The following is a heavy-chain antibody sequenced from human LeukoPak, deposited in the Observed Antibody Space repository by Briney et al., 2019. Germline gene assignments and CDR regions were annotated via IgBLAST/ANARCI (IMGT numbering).Heavy chain of an antibody. J-gene: IGHJ4*02. CDR3: ARLPYYDILTGYYYFDY. Sequence: SETLSLTCSVSGVSIRSGDYYWGWIRQSPGKGLEWIGSMSSGGSTFYNPSLKSRVTIPVDTSNDQFSLILSSVTAADTAVYFCARLPYYDILTGYYYFDYWGQGTLVTVSS. CDR1: GVSIRSGDYY. CDR2: MSSGGST. V-gene: IGHV4-39*07. D-gene: IGHD3-9*01.